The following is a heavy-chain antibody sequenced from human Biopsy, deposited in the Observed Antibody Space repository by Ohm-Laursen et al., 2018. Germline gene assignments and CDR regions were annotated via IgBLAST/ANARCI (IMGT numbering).Heavy chain of an antibody. Sequence: GTLSLTCPVSGASIEDYYWTWIRQAPGKTLEWIASINYRGNTNYNPSLKSRVTMSAHTSQNQFSLKLTSVTAADTAVYYCARDKITDCASTSCDYFGMDVGGQGTTVTVSS. V-gene: IGHV4-59*01. CDR2: INYRGNT. CDR3: ARDKITDCASTSCDYFGMDV. CDR1: GASIEDYY. D-gene: IGHD2-2*01. J-gene: IGHJ6*02.